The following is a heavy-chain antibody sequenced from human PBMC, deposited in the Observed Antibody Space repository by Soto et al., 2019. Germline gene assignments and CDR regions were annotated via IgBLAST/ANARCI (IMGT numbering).Heavy chain of an antibody. CDR2: IIPIFGTA. Sequence: QVQLVQSGAEVKKPGSSMKVSCKASGGTFSSYAISWVRQAPGQGLEWMGGIIPIFGTANYAQKFQGRVTITADESTSTAYMELSSLRSEDTAVYYCARDDYGGNEGYNYYGMDVWGQGTTVTVSS. CDR1: GGTFSSYA. CDR3: ARDDYGGNEGYNYYGMDV. V-gene: IGHV1-69*01. D-gene: IGHD4-17*01. J-gene: IGHJ6*02.